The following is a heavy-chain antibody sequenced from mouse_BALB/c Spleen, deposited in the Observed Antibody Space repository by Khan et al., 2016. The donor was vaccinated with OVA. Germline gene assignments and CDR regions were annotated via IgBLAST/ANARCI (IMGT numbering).Heavy chain of an antibody. D-gene: IGHD1-2*01. V-gene: IGHV1-77*01. CDR2: ISPGSGDT. J-gene: IGHJ3*01. Sequence: QVQLKESGAELARPGASVKLSCKASGYTFTDYYIHWVKQRTGQGLEWIGEISPGSGDTYYNERFKGKATLTADKSSSTAYMQLSSLTSEASEVYFCARRNYFGYTFAYWGQGTLVTVSA. CDR3: ARRNYFGYTFAY. CDR1: GYTFTDYY.